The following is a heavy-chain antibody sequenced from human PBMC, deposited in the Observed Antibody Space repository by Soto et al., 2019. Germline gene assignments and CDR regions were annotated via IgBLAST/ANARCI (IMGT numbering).Heavy chain of an antibody. CDR1: GFIFSTYA. D-gene: IGHD3-16*01. J-gene: IGHJ5*02. CDR2: ISYDGNTK. Sequence: PGGSLRLSCAASGFIFSTYAMHWVRQPPGKGLEWVAVISYDGNTKDYADSVKGRFSISRDNSKNTVYLQMSSLRTEDTAVYYCARDPGGSSWFDPWGQGALVTVSS. V-gene: IGHV3-30-3*01. CDR3: ARDPGGSSWFDP.